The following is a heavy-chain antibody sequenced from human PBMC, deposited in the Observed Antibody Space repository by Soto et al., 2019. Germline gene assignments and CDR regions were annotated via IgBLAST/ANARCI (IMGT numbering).Heavy chain of an antibody. CDR3: ARVAPYYDCSGYYESWNAFDS. V-gene: IGHV4-59*01. Sequence: SETLSLTCTVSGGSISSYYWSWIRQPPGKGLEWIGYIYYCGSTNYNPSLKSRVTISVDTSKNQFSLKLSSVTAADTAVYYCARVAPYYDCSGYYESWNAFDSWGQGTMVTVSS. CDR1: GGSISSYY. J-gene: IGHJ3*02. D-gene: IGHD3-22*01. CDR2: IYYCGST.